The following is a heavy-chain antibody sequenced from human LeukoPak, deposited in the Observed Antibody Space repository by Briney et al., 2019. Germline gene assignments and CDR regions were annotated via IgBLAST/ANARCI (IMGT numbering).Heavy chain of an antibody. Sequence: GGSLRLSCAASGFIFSDYYMSWIRQAPGKGLEWVAYISPSQNDIYYTETVRGRFTISRDNAKNSLYLQMSSLRADYTAVYYCTSGSSSVGYWGQGTLVTVSS. J-gene: IGHJ4*02. D-gene: IGHD6-6*01. V-gene: IGHV3-11*01. CDR2: ISPSQNDI. CDR1: GFIFSDYY. CDR3: TSGSSSVGY.